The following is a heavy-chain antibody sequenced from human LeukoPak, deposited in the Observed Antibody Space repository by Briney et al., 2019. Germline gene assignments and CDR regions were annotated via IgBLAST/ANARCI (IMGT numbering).Heavy chain of an antibody. J-gene: IGHJ3*02. V-gene: IGHV1-2*04. D-gene: IGHD1-20*01. CDR1: GYAFTGYY. Sequence: ASVKVSCKASGYAFTGYYMHWVRQAPGQGLEWMGWINPNSGGTNYAQKFQGWVTMTRDTSISTAYMELSRLRSDDTAVYYCARGGITGTTRGPTRLNDAFDIWGQGTMVTVSS. CDR2: INPNSGGT. CDR3: ARGGITGTTRGPTRLNDAFDI.